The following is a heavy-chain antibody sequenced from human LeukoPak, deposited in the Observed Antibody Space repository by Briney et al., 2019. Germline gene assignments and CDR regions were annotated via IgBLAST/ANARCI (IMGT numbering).Heavy chain of an antibody. D-gene: IGHD2-15*01. CDR3: ARSWVAGYGTVLDS. CDR2: IYPGDSDT. V-gene: IGHV5-51*01. CDR1: GYTFTNYW. J-gene: IGHJ4*02. Sequence: GESLKISCKGSGYTFTNYWIGWVRQMPGKGLGWVGIIYPGDSDTRYSPSFQGQVTISADKSISAAYLQWSSLKASDTAIYYCARSWVAGYGTVLDSWGQGTLVTVSS.